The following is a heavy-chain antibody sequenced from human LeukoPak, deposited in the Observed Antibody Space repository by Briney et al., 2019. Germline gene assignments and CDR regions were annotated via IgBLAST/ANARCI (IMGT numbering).Heavy chain of an antibody. CDR3: AREGYSGSYGVIDY. CDR2: INWNGGST. Sequence: RPGGSLRLSCAASGFTFDDYGMSWVRQAPGKGLEWVSGINWNGGSTGYADSVKGRFTISRDNAKNSLYLQMNSLRAEDTALYYCAREGYSGSYGVIDYWGQGTLVTVSS. J-gene: IGHJ4*02. V-gene: IGHV3-20*04. D-gene: IGHD1-26*01. CDR1: GFTFDDYG.